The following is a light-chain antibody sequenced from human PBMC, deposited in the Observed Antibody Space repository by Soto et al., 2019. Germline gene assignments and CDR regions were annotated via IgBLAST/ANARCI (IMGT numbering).Light chain of an antibody. J-gene: IGLJ1*01. Sequence: QSVLTQPPSASGPPGQSVTISCTGTSSDVGGYNYVSWYQQHPGKAPKVIIYEVSKRPSGVPDRFSGSKSGSTASLTVSGLQAEDEADYYCSSYAVTNIFVFGTGTKVTDL. V-gene: IGLV2-8*01. CDR3: SSYAVTNIFV. CDR2: EVS. CDR1: SSDVGGYNY.